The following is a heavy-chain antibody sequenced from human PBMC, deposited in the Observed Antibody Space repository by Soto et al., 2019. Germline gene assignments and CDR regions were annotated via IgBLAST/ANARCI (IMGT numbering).Heavy chain of an antibody. CDR1: GFTFSSYG. V-gene: IGHV3-30*18. CDR3: AKVGDSSGWYEPAFDI. D-gene: IGHD6-19*01. J-gene: IGHJ3*02. CDR2: ISYDGSNK. Sequence: QVQLVESGGGVVQPGRSLRLSCAASGFTFSSYGMHWVRQAPGKGLEWVAVISYDGSNKYYADSVKGRFTISRDNSKNTLYLQMNSLRAEDTAVYYCAKVGDSSGWYEPAFDIWGQGRMVTVSS.